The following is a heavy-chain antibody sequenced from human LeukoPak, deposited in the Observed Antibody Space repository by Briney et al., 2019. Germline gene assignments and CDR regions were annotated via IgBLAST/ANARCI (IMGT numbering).Heavy chain of an antibody. CDR2: IYYSGST. CDR3: ARHYGP. J-gene: IGHJ5*02. CDR1: GGSISSYY. D-gene: IGHD4-17*01. V-gene: IGHV4-59*08. Sequence: PSETLSLTCTVSGGSISSYYWSWIRQPPGKGLEYVGYIYYSGSTYYNPSLKSRVTISVDTSKNQFSLKLTSVTAADTAVYYCARHYGPWGQGTLVTVSS.